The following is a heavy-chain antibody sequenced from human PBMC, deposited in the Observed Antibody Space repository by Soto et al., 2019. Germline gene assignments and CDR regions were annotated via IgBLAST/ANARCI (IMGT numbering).Heavy chain of an antibody. CDR1: GFSFSTYG. D-gene: IGHD5-12*01. CDR2: ISGSGGDT. J-gene: IGHJ3*02. Sequence: GGSLRLSCAASGFSFSTYGMGWVRQAPGKGLEWVSGISGSGGDTYYADSVKGRFTISRDNSKNTLYLRMNSLRAEDTAVYYCASPVRGYSGYHNDAFDIWGQGTMVTVSS. V-gene: IGHV3-23*01. CDR3: ASPVRGYSGYHNDAFDI.